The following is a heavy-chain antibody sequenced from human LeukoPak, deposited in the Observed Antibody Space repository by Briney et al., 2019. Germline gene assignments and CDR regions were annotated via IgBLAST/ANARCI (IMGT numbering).Heavy chain of an antibody. CDR2: ISGSGGGT. Sequence: GGSLRLSCAASGSTFSRYTMTWVRQAPGKGLEWVSAISGSGGGTYYADSVKGRLTISRDNSKNTLFLQMNSLRAEDTAVYYCARVGYSSSWSHIDYWGQGTLVTVSS. D-gene: IGHD6-13*01. J-gene: IGHJ4*02. CDR3: ARVGYSSSWSHIDY. V-gene: IGHV3-23*01. CDR1: GSTFSRYT.